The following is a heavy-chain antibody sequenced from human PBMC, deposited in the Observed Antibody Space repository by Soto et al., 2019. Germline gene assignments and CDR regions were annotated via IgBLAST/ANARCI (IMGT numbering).Heavy chain of an antibody. CDR1: GGSISSGGYY. V-gene: IGHV4-61*08. Sequence: SETLSLTCAVSGGSISSGGYYWTWIRQPPGKGLEWIGYIYYSGSTNYNPSLKSRVTISVDTSKNQFSLKLSSVTAADTAVYYCARQDYGDYYFDYWGQGTLVTVSS. J-gene: IGHJ4*02. D-gene: IGHD4-17*01. CDR2: IYYSGST. CDR3: ARQDYGDYYFDY.